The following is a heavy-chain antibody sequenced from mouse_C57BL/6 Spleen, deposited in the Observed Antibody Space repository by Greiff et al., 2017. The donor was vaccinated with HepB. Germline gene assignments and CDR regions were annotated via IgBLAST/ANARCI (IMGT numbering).Heavy chain of an antibody. Sequence: LVESGPELVKPGASVKISCKASGYAFSSSWMNWVKQRPGKGLEWIGRIYPGDGDTNYNGKFKGKATLTADKSSSTAYMQLSSQTSEDSAVYFWARRDYDRYFDVWGTGTTVTVAS. CDR3: ARRDYDRYFDV. J-gene: IGHJ1*03. CDR1: GYAFSSSW. D-gene: IGHD2-4*01. CDR2: IYPGDGDT. V-gene: IGHV1-82*01.